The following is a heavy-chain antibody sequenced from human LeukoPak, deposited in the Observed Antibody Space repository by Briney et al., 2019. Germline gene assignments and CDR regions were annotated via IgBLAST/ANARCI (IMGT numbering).Heavy chain of an antibody. CDR1: GFTFSSYA. Sequence: GGSLRLSCAASGFTFSSYAMSWVRQAPGKGPEWVSSISSSSSYIYYADSLKGRFTISRDNAKRSLFLQMNSLRAEDTAVYFCARALGSSAYYYLKVDAFDIWGQGTMVTVSS. D-gene: IGHD3-22*01. CDR3: ARALGSSAYYYLKVDAFDI. CDR2: ISSSSSYI. V-gene: IGHV3-21*01. J-gene: IGHJ3*02.